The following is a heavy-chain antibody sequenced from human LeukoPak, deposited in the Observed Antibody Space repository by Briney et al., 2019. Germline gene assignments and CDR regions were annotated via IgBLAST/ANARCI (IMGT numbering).Heavy chain of an antibody. Sequence: SETLSLTCAVYGVSISSDNWWTWVRQPPGRGLEWIGETHRSGDTKYNPSLNGRVTISMDNSKNQLSLNLISVTAADTAIYFCATRHHSRTYMVPLDSWGQGTLVTVSS. V-gene: IGHV4/OR15-8*02. CDR2: THRSGDT. CDR3: ATRHHSRTYMVPLDS. J-gene: IGHJ4*02. CDR1: GVSISSDNW. D-gene: IGHD3-10*01.